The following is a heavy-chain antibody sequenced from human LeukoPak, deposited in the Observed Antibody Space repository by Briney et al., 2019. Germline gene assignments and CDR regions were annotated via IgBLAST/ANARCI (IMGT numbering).Heavy chain of an antibody. D-gene: IGHD3-22*01. CDR2: IYTSGST. CDR1: GGSIGSYY. J-gene: IGHJ4*02. V-gene: IGHV4-4*07. Sequence: SETLSLTCTVSGGSIGSYYWSWIRQPAGKGLEWIGRIYTSGSTNYNPSLKSRVTMSVDTSKNQFSLKLSSVTAADTAVYYCARDGPYYYDSSGYYYDYWGQGTLVTVSS. CDR3: ARDGPYYYDSSGYYYDY.